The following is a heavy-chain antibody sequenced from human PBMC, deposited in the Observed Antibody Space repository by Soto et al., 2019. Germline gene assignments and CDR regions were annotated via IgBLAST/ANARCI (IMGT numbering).Heavy chain of an antibody. J-gene: IGHJ6*03. CDR1: GGSISSYY. Sequence: PSETLSLTCTVSGGSISSYYWSWIRQPPGKGLEWIGYIYYSGSTNYNPSLKSRVTISVDTSKNQFSLKLSSVTAADTAVYYCARTITIFGVVIPYYYYMDVWGKGTTVTVSS. CDR3: ARTITIFGVVIPYYYYMDV. D-gene: IGHD3-3*01. CDR2: IYYSGST. V-gene: IGHV4-59*08.